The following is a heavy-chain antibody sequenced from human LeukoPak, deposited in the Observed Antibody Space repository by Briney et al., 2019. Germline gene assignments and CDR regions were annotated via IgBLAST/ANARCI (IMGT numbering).Heavy chain of an antibody. Sequence: ASVKVSCKASGYTFTSYGISWVRQAPGQGLEWMGWISAYNGNTNYAQKLQGRVTMTTDTSTSTAYMELRSLRSDDTAVYYCARVGGWYCSSTSCSHFDCWGQGTLVTVSS. J-gene: IGHJ4*02. V-gene: IGHV1-18*01. CDR3: ARVGGWYCSSTSCSHFDC. CDR1: GYTFTSYG. D-gene: IGHD2-2*01. CDR2: ISAYNGNT.